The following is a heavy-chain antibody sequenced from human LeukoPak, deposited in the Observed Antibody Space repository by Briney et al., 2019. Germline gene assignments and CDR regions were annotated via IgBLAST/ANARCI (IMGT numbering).Heavy chain of an antibody. J-gene: IGHJ4*02. D-gene: IGHD6-19*01. CDR2: IIPIFGTA. CDR3: ATLRRSGWYIGD. Sequence: SVKVSCKASGGTFSSYAISWVRQAPGQGLEWMGGIIPIFGTANYAQKFQGRVTITADESTSTAYMELRSLRSDDTAVYYCATLRRSGWYIGDWGQGTLVTVSS. CDR1: GGTFSSYA. V-gene: IGHV1-69*01.